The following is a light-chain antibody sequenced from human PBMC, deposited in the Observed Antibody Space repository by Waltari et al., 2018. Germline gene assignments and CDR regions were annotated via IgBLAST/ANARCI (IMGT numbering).Light chain of an antibody. Sequence: IHITQSPSSLSASVGDRVTITCRSRQNIMTYLNWYQHKPGKAPEVLIYGASNLHSGVPSRFSGSGSGTDFTLTISSLQPEDLGIYYCQQSYSSPYTFGQGTNLEIK. J-gene: IGKJ2*01. CDR3: QQSYSSPYT. CDR1: QNIMTY. V-gene: IGKV1-39*01. CDR2: GAS.